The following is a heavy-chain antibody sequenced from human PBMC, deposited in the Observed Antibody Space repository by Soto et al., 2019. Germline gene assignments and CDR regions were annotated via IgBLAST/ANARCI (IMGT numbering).Heavy chain of an antibody. CDR1: GGTFSSYA. J-gene: IGHJ5*02. V-gene: IGHV1-69*01. CDR2: IIPIFGTA. Sequence: QVQLVQSGAEVQKPGSSVKVSCKASGGTFSSYAISWVRQAPGQGLEWMGGIIPIFGTANYAQKFQGRVTITADESTSTAYMELSSLRSEDTAVYYCARDGYCSGGSCYPTLIGYSWFDPWGQGTLVTVSS. CDR3: ARDGYCSGGSCYPTLIGYSWFDP. D-gene: IGHD2-15*01.